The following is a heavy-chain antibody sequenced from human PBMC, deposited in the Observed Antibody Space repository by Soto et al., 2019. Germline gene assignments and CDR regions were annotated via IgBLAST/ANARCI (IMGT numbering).Heavy chain of an antibody. Sequence: ASVKVSCKVSGYTLTELSMHWVRQAPGKGLEWMGGFDPEDGETIYAQKFQGRVTMTEDTSTDTAYMELSSLRSEDTAVYYCATALSDFWSGYYLGPSWFDPWGQGTLVTVSS. CDR1: GYTLTELS. D-gene: IGHD3-3*01. J-gene: IGHJ5*02. CDR2: FDPEDGET. V-gene: IGHV1-24*01. CDR3: ATALSDFWSGYYLGPSWFDP.